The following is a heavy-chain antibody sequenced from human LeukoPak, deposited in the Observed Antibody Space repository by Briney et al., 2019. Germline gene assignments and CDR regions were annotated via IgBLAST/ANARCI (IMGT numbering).Heavy chain of an antibody. CDR3: AHSQLLWFGELLYDWFDP. D-gene: IGHD3-10*01. Sequence: ESGPTLVNPTQTPTLTCTFSGFSLSTSGVGVGWIRQPPGKALEWLALIYWDDDKRYSPSLKSRLTITKDTSKNQVVLTMTNTDPVDTATYYCAHSQLLWFGELLYDWFDPWGQGTLVTVSS. V-gene: IGHV2-5*02. CDR1: GFSLSTSGVG. J-gene: IGHJ5*02. CDR2: IYWDDDK.